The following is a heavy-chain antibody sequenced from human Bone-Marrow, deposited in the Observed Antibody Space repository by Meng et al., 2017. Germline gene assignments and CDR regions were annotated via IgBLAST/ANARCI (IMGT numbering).Heavy chain of an antibody. V-gene: IGHV3-73*01. CDR2: IVTKTKNHAT. CDR1: GSIISGSD. J-gene: IGHJ3*02. CDR3: TVYITGHM. D-gene: IGHD6-19*01. Sequence: GESLKISCAASGSIISGSDIHWVRQASGKGLEWVGRIVTKTKNHATAYAASVKGRFTISREDSVITGYLQMNSLRSEDTALYYCTVYITGHMWGRGTMVTVSS.